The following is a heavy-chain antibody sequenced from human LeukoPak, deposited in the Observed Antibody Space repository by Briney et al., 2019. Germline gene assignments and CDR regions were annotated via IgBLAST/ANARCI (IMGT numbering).Heavy chain of an antibody. CDR1: GFTVSSNY. CDR2: IYSGGST. D-gene: IGHD6-13*01. V-gene: IGHV3-66*02. J-gene: IGHJ6*02. Sequence: GGSLRLSCAASGFTVSSNYMSWVRQAPGKGLEWVSVIYSGGSTYYADSVKGRFTISRDNSKNTLYLQMNSLRAEDTAVYYCARDRKQPAYYNGMDVWGQGTTVTVSS. CDR3: ARDRKQPAYYNGMDV.